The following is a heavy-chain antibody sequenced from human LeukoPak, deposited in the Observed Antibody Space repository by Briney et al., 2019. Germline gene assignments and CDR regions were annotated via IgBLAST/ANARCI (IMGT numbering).Heavy chain of an antibody. V-gene: IGHV3-21*01. CDR1: GFTFSSYS. CDR2: ISSSSSYI. D-gene: IGHD5-18*01. Sequence: GGSLRLSCAASGFTFSSYSMNWVRQAPGKGLEWVSSISSSSSYIYYADSVKGRFTISRDNAKNSLYLQMNSLRAEDTAVYYCARGRGYSYGYYNYWGQGTLVTVSS. CDR3: ARGRGYSYGYYNY. J-gene: IGHJ4*02.